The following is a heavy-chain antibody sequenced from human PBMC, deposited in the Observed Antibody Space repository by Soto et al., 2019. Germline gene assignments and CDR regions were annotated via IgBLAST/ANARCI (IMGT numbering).Heavy chain of an antibody. J-gene: IGHJ4*02. Sequence: QSLSLTCACYCSSLSGDYWMWIRRLPGKGLEWIGEINHSGSTKYNPSLKSRVTISVDTSKNQFSLKLSSVTAADTAVYYCARPSRFDSRGYYFDAWGQGTQVT. CDR1: CSSLSGDY. CDR3: ARPSRFDSRGYYFDA. CDR2: INHSGST. V-gene: IGHV4-34*01. D-gene: IGHD3-22*01.